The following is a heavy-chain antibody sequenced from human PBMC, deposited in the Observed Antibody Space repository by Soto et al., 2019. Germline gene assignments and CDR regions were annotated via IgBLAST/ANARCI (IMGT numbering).Heavy chain of an antibody. D-gene: IGHD6-13*01. J-gene: IGHJ4*02. Sequence: GGSLRLSDPASGFTFSSCSLRRVRQAPGKGLEWVSAISGGGGSAFYADSVKGRFTISRDNSKNTLYLQMNSLRAEDTAVYFCAKGAGYSSSWLSPSFDYWGQGT. CDR2: ISGGGGSA. CDR1: GFTFSSCS. V-gene: IGHV3-23*01. CDR3: AKGAGYSSSWLSPSFDY.